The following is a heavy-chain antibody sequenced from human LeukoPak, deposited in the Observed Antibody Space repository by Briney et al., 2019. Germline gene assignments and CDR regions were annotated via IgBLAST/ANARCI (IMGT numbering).Heavy chain of an antibody. CDR1: GASISSWY. D-gene: IGHD6-19*01. CDR3: ARETSLAGFASGLGFNY. CDR2: IYGSGNT. V-gene: IGHV4-59*01. J-gene: IGHJ4*02. Sequence: SETLSLTFTVSGASISSWYWSWIRQPPGRGLEWIGYIYGSGNTNYNPSLKSRVTMSIDTSKNQFSLKLTSVTAADTATYYCARETSLAGFASGLGFNYWGQGILVTVSS.